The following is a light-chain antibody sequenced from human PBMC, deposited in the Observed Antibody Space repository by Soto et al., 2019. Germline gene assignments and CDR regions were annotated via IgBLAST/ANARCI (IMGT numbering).Light chain of an antibody. V-gene: IGLV2-14*01. CDR3: CSYSSGSSLV. Sequence: QSALTQPASVSGSPGQSITLSCTGTSSDVGGYNYVSWYQQYPGNTPKLIIYEVSNRPSGVSNRFSGSKSGNTASLTISGLQAEDEADYYCCSYSSGSSLVFGGGTKLTVL. CDR1: SSDVGGYNY. J-gene: IGLJ3*02. CDR2: EVS.